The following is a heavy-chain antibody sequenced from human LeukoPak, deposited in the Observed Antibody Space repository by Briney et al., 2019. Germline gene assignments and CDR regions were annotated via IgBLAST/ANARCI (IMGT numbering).Heavy chain of an antibody. CDR3: ARAGVWDYSDSSGYHNAAFDI. V-gene: IGHV1-2*02. Sequence: ASVKVSCKASGYTFTGYYMHWVRQAPGQGLEWMGWINPNSGGTNYAQKFQGRVTVTRDTSISTAYMDLSRLRSDDTAVYYCARAGVWDYSDSSGYHNAAFDIWGQGAMVTVSS. D-gene: IGHD3-22*01. J-gene: IGHJ3*02. CDR2: INPNSGGT. CDR1: GYTFTGYY.